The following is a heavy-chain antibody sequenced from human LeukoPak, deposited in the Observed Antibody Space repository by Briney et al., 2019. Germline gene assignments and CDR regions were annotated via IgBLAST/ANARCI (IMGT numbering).Heavy chain of an antibody. CDR3: ASPGGGSGWAYYFEY. Sequence: GGSLRLSCAVSGFIFNDYTMNWVRQAPGKGLEWVSYISSSTNTIYYADSVKGRFTISRDNAKSSLYLQMNSLRVEDTAVYYCASPGGGSGWAYYFEYWGQGTLVTVSP. D-gene: IGHD6-19*01. CDR1: GFIFNDYT. CDR2: ISSSTNTI. J-gene: IGHJ4*02. V-gene: IGHV3-48*01.